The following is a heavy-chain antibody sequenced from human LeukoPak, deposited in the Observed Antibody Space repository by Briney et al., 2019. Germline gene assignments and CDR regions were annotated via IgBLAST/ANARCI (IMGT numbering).Heavy chain of an antibody. CDR1: GFTFSSYA. Sequence: GGSLRLSCAASGFTFSSYAMSWVRQAPGKGLEWVSAISGSGGSTYYADSVKGRFTISRDTSKNTLFLQMNSLRAEDTAVYYCAKDIVVVPAQGNWFDPWGQGTLVTVSS. CDR3: AKDIVVVPAQGNWFDP. CDR2: ISGSGGST. J-gene: IGHJ5*02. V-gene: IGHV3-23*01. D-gene: IGHD2-2*01.